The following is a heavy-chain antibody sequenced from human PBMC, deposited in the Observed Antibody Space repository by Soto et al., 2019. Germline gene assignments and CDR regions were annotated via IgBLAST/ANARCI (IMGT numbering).Heavy chain of an antibody. J-gene: IGHJ5*02. CDR3: ARDRGVARGWFDP. CDR2: VIGSGSRT. Sequence: GGSLRLSCAASGFTFTSYAMTWVRQAPGKGLEWVSVVIGSGSRTYYADSVKDRFTISRDNFKNTLYLQMNSLRADDTAVYYCARDRGVARGWFDPWGQGTLVTVSS. D-gene: IGHD5-12*01. CDR1: GFTFTSYA. V-gene: IGHV3-23*01.